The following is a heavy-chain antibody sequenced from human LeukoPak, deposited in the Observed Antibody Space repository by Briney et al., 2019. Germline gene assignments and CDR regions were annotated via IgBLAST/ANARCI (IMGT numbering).Heavy chain of an antibody. V-gene: IGHV1-18*01. CDR1: GYTFTSYG. CDR3: ARDPSLRLGELSSFDY. D-gene: IGHD3-16*02. Sequence: ASVKVSCKSSGYTFTSYGIIWVRQAPGQGLEWMGWISAYNGNTNYAQKLQGRVTMTTDTSTSTAYMELRSLRSDDTAVYYCARDPSLRLGELSSFDYWGQGTLVTVSS. J-gene: IGHJ4*02. CDR2: ISAYNGNT.